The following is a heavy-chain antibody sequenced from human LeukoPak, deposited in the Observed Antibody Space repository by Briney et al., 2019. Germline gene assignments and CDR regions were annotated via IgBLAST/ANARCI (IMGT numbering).Heavy chain of an antibody. J-gene: IGHJ4*02. D-gene: IGHD3-9*01. CDR2: TYYSGST. Sequence: SETLSLTCTVSGGSISSSSYYWGWIRQPPGKGLEWIGSTYYSGSTYYNPSLKSRFTISVDTSKNQFSLKLSSVTAADTAVYYCASKYYDILTGYAYFDYWGQGTLVTASS. CDR1: GGSISSSSYY. V-gene: IGHV4-39*01. CDR3: ASKYYDILTGYAYFDY.